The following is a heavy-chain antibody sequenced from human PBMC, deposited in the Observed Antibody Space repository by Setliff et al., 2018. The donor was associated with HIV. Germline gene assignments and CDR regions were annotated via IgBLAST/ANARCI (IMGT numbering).Heavy chain of an antibody. V-gene: IGHV1-2*06. CDR2: INPNRGDT. Sequence: RASVKVSCKASGYTFTGYFIHWVRQAPGQGLEWMGQINPNRGDTKSHHKFADRLIMSRDTSLTTVYMELTSLRSDHTAVYYCARVSSFNKIIREAFDIWGQGTLVTVSS. CDR3: ARVSSFNKIIREAFDI. D-gene: IGHD3-10*01. J-gene: IGHJ3*02. CDR1: GYTFTGYF.